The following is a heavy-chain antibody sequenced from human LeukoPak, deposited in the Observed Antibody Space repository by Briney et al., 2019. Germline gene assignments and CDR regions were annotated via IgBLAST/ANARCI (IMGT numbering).Heavy chain of an antibody. CDR2: IYHSGAT. CDR3: ARAIYCSGGSCYSSQYFDL. V-gene: IGHV4-30-2*01. J-gene: IGHJ2*01. CDR1: GGSISSAGYY. Sequence: SETLPLTCTVSGGSISSAGYYWTWIRQPPGRDLEWIGYIYHSGATYYIPSLKSRVTISADWSKNQFSLKLSPVTAADTAVYYCARAIYCSGGSCYSSQYFDLWGRGTLVTVSS. D-gene: IGHD2-15*01.